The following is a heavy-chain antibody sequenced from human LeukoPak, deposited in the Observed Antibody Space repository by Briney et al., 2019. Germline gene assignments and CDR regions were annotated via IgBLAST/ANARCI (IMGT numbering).Heavy chain of an antibody. CDR3: ARGLGDIVVVPAAGFDY. V-gene: IGHV4-34*01. CDR2: INHSGST. J-gene: IGHJ4*02. D-gene: IGHD2-2*01. CDR1: GGSFSGYY. Sequence: KTSETLSLTCAVYGGSFSGYYWSWIRQPPGKGLEWIGEINHSGSTNYNPSLKSRVTISVDTSKNQFSLKLSSVTAADTAVYYCARGLGDIVVVPAAGFDYWGQGTLVTVSS.